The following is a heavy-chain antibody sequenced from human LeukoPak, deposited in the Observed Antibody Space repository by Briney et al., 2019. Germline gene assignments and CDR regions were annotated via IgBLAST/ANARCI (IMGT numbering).Heavy chain of an antibody. CDR1: GYTFTSYG. Sequence: ASVKVSCKASGYTFTSYGISWVRQAPGQGLEWMGWISAYNGNTNYAQKLQGRVTMTTDTSTSTAYMELRSLRSDDTAVYYCARAMVLRYFDWLLTPLSPDWFDPWGQGTLVTVSS. D-gene: IGHD3-9*01. J-gene: IGHJ5*02. CDR3: ARAMVLRYFDWLLTPLSPDWFDP. CDR2: ISAYNGNT. V-gene: IGHV1-18*01.